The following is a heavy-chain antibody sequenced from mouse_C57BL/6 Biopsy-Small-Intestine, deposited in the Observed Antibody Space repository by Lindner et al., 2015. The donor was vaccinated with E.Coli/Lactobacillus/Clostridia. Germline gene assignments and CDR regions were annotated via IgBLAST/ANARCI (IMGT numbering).Heavy chain of an antibody. CDR2: IYPGSGKT. V-gene: IGHV1-66*01. Sequence: VQLQESGPELVKPGTSVKISCKASGYSFTNYYVHWVKQRPGQGPEWIGWIYPGSGKTKNNEKFKGKATLTADTSSSTAYMQLSSLTSEDAAVLYCARGSLLLSPFDYWGQGTTLTVSS. CDR1: GYSFTNYY. CDR3: ARGSLLLSPFDY. D-gene: IGHD2-1*01. J-gene: IGHJ2*01.